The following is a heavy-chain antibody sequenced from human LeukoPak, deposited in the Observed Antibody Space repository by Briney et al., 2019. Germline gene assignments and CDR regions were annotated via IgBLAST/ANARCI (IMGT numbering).Heavy chain of an antibody. V-gene: IGHV4-31*03. CDR3: AKEKYSSFPPDY. CDR2: IYYSGST. CDR1: GGSISSGGYY. Sequence: SETLSLTCTVSGGSISSGGYYWSWIRQHPGKGLEWIGYIYYSGSTYYNPSLKSRVTISVDTSKNQFSLKLSSVTAADTAVYYCAKEKYSSFPPDYWGQGTLVTVSS. D-gene: IGHD6-19*01. J-gene: IGHJ4*02.